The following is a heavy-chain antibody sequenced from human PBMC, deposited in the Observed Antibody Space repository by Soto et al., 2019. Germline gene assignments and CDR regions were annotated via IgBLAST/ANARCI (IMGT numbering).Heavy chain of an antibody. CDR2: IYSGGST. D-gene: IGHD3-3*01. J-gene: IGHJ6*02. Sequence: GGSLRLSCAASGFTFDDYGMSWVRQAPGKGLEWVSVIYSGGSTYYADSVKGRFTISRDNSKNTLYLQMNSLRAEDTAVYYCARDIEGYYDFWSGPVDVWGQGTTVTVSS. V-gene: IGHV3-66*01. CDR1: GFTFDDYG. CDR3: ARDIEGYYDFWSGPVDV.